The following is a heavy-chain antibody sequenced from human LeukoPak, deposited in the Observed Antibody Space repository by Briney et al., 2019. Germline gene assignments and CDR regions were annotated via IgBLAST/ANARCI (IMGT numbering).Heavy chain of an antibody. V-gene: IGHV3-30*02. CDR1: GFTFSSYG. Sequence: GGSLRLSCAASGFTFSSYGMHWVRQAPGKGLEWVAFIRYDGSNKYYADSVKGRFTISRDNSKNTLYLQMNSLRAEDTAVYYCAKAHSGSYLRGDAFDIWGQGTMVTVSS. CDR2: IRYDGSNK. CDR3: AKAHSGSYLRGDAFDI. D-gene: IGHD1-26*01. J-gene: IGHJ3*02.